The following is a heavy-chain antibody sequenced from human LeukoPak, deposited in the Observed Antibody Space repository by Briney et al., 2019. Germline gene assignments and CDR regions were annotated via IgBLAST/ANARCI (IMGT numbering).Heavy chain of an antibody. CDR3: ARALPNYSSGWYDAFDI. J-gene: IGHJ3*02. V-gene: IGHV1-46*01. Sequence: GASVKVSCKAPGYTFTGYYMHWVRQAPGQGLEWMGIINPSGGSTSYAQKFQGRVTMTRDTSTSTVYMELSSLRSEDTAVYYCARALPNYSSGWYDAFDIWGQGTMVTVSS. D-gene: IGHD6-19*01. CDR1: GYTFTGYY. CDR2: INPSGGST.